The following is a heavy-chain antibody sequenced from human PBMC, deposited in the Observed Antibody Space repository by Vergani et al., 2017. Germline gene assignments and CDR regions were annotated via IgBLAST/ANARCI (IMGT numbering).Heavy chain of an antibody. J-gene: IGHJ4*02. Sequence: QVQLQESGPGLVKPSETLSLTCTVSGGSISSYYWSWIRQPPGKGLDWIGYIYYSGSTNYNPSLKSRVTISVDTSKNQFSLKLSSVTAADTAVYYCARMVRGVIAFDYWGQGTLVTVSS. CDR3: ARMVRGVIAFDY. CDR1: GGSISSYY. D-gene: IGHD3-10*01. V-gene: IGHV4-59*08. CDR2: IYYSGST.